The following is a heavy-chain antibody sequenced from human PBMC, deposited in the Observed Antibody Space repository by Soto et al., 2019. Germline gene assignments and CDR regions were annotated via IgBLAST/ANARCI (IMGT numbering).Heavy chain of an antibody. J-gene: IGHJ4*02. Sequence: QVQLVGAGGGVVQPGRSLRLSCAASGFTFSSYGMYWVRQAPGKGLEWVAVISYDGSFKYYAASVKGRFTISRDNSKNTLFLQMNSLRPEDTALYYCAKALLRQLEAATTFDYWGQGTLVTVSS. CDR2: ISYDGSFK. D-gene: IGHD2-15*01. CDR1: GFTFSSYG. V-gene: IGHV3-30*18. CDR3: AKALLRQLEAATTFDY.